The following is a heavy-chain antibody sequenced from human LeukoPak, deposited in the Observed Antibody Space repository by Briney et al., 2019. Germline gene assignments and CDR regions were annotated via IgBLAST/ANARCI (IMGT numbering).Heavy chain of an antibody. CDR1: GGSISSYY. Sequence: SETLSLTCTVSGGSISSYYWSWIRHPAGKGLEWIGRIYTSGSTNYNPSLKSRVTMSVDTSKNQFSLKLSSVTAADTAVYYCARAPLPYSSSWYGNDAFDIWGQGTMVTVSS. D-gene: IGHD6-13*01. CDR2: IYTSGST. J-gene: IGHJ3*02. V-gene: IGHV4-4*07. CDR3: ARAPLPYSSSWYGNDAFDI.